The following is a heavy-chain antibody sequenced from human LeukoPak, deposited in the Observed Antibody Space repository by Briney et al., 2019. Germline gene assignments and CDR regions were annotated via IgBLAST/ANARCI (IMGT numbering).Heavy chain of an antibody. V-gene: IGHV3-48*03. Sequence: HPGGSLRLSCATSGFTFTTYEMNWVRQAPGKGLEWVSYITSSGDIKTYADPVKGRFTMSRDDAKNSLYLQMNSLRAEDTAVYYCAKPWGGRRLLSVWGQGTTVTVSS. CDR1: GFTFTTYE. CDR2: ITSSGDIK. CDR3: AKPWGGRRLLSV. J-gene: IGHJ6*02. D-gene: IGHD3-10*01.